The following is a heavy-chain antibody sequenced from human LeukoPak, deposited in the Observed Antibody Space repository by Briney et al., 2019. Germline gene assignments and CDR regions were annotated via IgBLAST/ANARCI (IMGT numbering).Heavy chain of an antibody. V-gene: IGHV1-69*05. Sequence: VASVKVSCKASGGTFSSYAISWVRQAPGQGLEWMGGIIPIFGTANYAQKFQGRVTITTDESTSTAYMELSSLRSEDTAVYYCARVGGSRLFWFDPWGQGTLVTVSS. CDR3: ARVGGSRLFWFDP. CDR2: IIPIFGTA. D-gene: IGHD1-26*01. J-gene: IGHJ5*02. CDR1: GGTFSSYA.